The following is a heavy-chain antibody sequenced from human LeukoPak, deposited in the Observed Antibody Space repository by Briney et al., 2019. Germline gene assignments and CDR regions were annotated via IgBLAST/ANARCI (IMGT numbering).Heavy chain of an antibody. CDR2: IRPSGDNT. D-gene: IGHD6-19*01. CDR1: GFTFSSCA. J-gene: IGHJ5*02. V-gene: IGHV3-23*01. Sequence: PGGTLRLSCAASGFTFSSCAMSWVRQAPGRGLEWVSSIRPSGDNTYYGDSVKGRFTISRDNSKNTVYLQMNNMRVDDTAVYYCARGAGWHWFDPWGQGTLVTGSS. CDR3: ARGAGWHWFDP.